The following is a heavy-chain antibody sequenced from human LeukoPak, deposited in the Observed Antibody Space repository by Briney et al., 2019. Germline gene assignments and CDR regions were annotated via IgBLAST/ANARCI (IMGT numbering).Heavy chain of an antibody. Sequence: GGSLRLSCAASGFTFSSYAMSWVRQAPGKGLEWVPAISGSGGSTYYADSVKGRFTISRDNSKNTLYLQMNSLRAEDTAVYYCAKAGYSSRWYARSFWFDPWGQGTLVTVSS. CDR1: GFTFSSYA. D-gene: IGHD6-13*01. CDR2: ISGSGGST. CDR3: AKAGYSSRWYARSFWFDP. V-gene: IGHV3-23*01. J-gene: IGHJ5*02.